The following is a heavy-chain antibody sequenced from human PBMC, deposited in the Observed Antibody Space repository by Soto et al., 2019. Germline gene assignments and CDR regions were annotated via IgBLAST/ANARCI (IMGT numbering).Heavy chain of an antibody. CDR1: GGSFRDYA. D-gene: IGHD3-16*01. J-gene: IGHJ6*02. Sequence: QLHLVQSGAEVKKPGSSVKVSCRVSGGSFRDYAISWVRQAPGQGPEWVGGIMAVFGTATYAQRFQGRVTISAAESTSTAYMDLSSLTSGDADVYYCATSRGFYAAMDVWGQGTTVSVSS. V-gene: IGHV1-69*01. CDR3: ATSRGFYAAMDV. CDR2: IMAVFGTA.